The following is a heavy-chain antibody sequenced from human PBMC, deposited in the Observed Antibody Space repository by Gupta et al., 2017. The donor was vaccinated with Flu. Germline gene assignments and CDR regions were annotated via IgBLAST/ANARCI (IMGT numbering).Heavy chain of an antibody. D-gene: IGHD6-19*01. CDR2: IRGSGGSK. V-gene: IGHV3-23*01. Sequence: EVQLLESGGGLVQPGGSLRLSCAASGFTFSSDAMSWVRQAPGKGLEWVSAIRGSGGSKSYVDSVKGRFTISRDNSKNTLSLQMKSLRAADTAVYYCAEALIAVAGHYGMDVWGQGSTVTVPS. CDR1: GFTFSSDA. J-gene: IGHJ6*02. CDR3: AEALIAVAGHYGMDV.